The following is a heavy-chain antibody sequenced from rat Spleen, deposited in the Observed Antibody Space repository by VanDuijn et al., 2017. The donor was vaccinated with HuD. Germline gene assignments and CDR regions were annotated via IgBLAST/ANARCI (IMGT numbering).Heavy chain of an antibody. D-gene: IGHD1-9*01. V-gene: IGHV5-58*01. CDR1: GFTFSSYW. J-gene: IGHJ1*01. Sequence: EVQLVETGGGLVQPGRSLKLSCVASGFTFSSYWMYWFRQAPGKGLEWVSSINPDGGSTYYPDSVKGRFTISRDNAKSTLYLQMDSLRSEDTATYYCARRAYYGYNWYFDFWGPGTMVTVSS. CDR3: ARRAYYGYNWYFDF. CDR2: INPDGGST.